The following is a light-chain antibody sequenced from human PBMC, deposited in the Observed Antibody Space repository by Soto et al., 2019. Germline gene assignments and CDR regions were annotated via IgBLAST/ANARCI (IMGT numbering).Light chain of an antibody. J-gene: IGLJ1*01. V-gene: IGLV2-14*01. CDR1: SSDVGGYNY. CDR3: SSYTSSSTLGGV. CDR2: DVS. Sequence: QSALTQPASVSGSPGQSITISCTGTSSDVGGYNYVSWYQQHPGKAPKLMIYDVSNWPSGVSNRFSGSKSGNTASLTISGLQAEDEADYYCSSYTSSSTLGGVFGTGTKVTVL.